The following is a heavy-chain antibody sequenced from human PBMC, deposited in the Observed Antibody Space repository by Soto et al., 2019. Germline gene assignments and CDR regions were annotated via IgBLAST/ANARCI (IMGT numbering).Heavy chain of an antibody. D-gene: IGHD2-15*01. J-gene: IGHJ5*02. CDR3: ARASVVVAATLSFWFDP. CDR1: GYTFTSYY. V-gene: IGHV1-46*01. Sequence: ASVKVSCKASGYTFTSYYMHWVRQAPGQGLEWMGIINPSGGSTSYAQKFQGRVTMTRDTSTSTVYMELSSLRSEDTAVYYCARASVVVAATLSFWFDPWGQGTLVTVSS. CDR2: INPSGGST.